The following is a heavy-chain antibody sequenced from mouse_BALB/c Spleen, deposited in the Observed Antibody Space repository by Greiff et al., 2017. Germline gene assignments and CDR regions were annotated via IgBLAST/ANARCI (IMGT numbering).Heavy chain of an antibody. D-gene: IGHD6-1*01. V-gene: IGHV5-12-2*01. Sequence: EVNLVESGGGLVQPGGSLKLSCAASGFTFSSYTMSWVRQTPEKRLEWVAYISNGGGSTYYPDTVKGRFTISRDNAKNTLYLQMSSLKSEDTAMYYCARQKDLYYFDYWGQGTTLTVSS. CDR3: ARQKDLYYFDY. J-gene: IGHJ2*01. CDR1: GFTFSSYT. CDR2: ISNGGGST.